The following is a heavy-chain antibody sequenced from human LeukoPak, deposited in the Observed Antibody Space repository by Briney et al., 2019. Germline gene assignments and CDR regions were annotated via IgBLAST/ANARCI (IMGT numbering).Heavy chain of an antibody. CDR1: GGSISSYY. CDR3: ARGRRLRPFDP. V-gene: IGHV4-39*01. J-gene: IGHJ5*02. CDR2: IYYSGST. D-gene: IGHD3-16*01. Sequence: SETLSLTCTVSGGSISSYYWSWIRQPPGKGLEWIGSIYYSGSTYYNPSLKSRVTISVDTSKNQFSLKLSSVTAADTAVYYCARGRRLRPFDPWGQGTLVTVSS.